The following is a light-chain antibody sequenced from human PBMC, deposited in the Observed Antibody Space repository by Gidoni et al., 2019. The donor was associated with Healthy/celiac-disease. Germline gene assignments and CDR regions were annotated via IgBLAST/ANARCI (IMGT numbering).Light chain of an antibody. CDR3: QQRSNWPPYT. CDR2: DAS. V-gene: IGKV3-11*01. Sequence: EIVLTQSPATLSLSPGERATLSCRASQRVSSYLAWYQQKPGQAPRLLIYDASNRATGIPARFSGSVSGTDFTLTISSLEPEDCAVYYCQQRSNWPPYTFGQGTKLEIK. CDR1: QRVSSY. J-gene: IGKJ2*01.